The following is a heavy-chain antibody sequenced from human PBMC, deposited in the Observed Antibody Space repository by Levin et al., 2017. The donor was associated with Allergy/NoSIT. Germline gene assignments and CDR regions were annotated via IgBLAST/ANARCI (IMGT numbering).Heavy chain of an antibody. J-gene: IGHJ4*02. D-gene: IGHD3-9*01. CDR1: GGSISSSISY. CDR3: ARQCYDILTGYYNFDY. V-gene: IGHV4-39*01. Sequence: SQTLSLTCTVSGGSISSSISYWGWIRQAPGKGLEWIGSIYNSGSTYYNPSLKSRVTTSVDTSQNQFSLKLSSVTAADTAVYYCARQCYDILTGYYNFDYWGQGTLVTVSS. CDR2: IYNSGST.